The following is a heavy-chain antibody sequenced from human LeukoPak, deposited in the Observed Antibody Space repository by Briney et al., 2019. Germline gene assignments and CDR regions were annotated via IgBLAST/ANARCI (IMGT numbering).Heavy chain of an antibody. Sequence: GGSLRLSCAASGFTVSGNYMSWVRQAPGKGLEWVSVIYSGGSIHYADSVKGRFTISRDNSKNTLYLQMNSLSAEDTAVYYCAKDIRIQLWPGVGHFDYWGQGTLVTVSS. V-gene: IGHV3-53*01. CDR3: AKDIRIQLWPGVGHFDY. CDR2: IYSGGSI. CDR1: GFTVSGNY. D-gene: IGHD5-18*01. J-gene: IGHJ4*02.